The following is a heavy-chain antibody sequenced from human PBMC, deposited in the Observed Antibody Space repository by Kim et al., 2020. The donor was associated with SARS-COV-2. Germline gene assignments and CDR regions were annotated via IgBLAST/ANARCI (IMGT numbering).Heavy chain of an antibody. CDR2: INHSGST. V-gene: IGHV4-34*01. CDR3: ARGNYDFWSGYVYAPKAFGMDV. D-gene: IGHD3-3*01. CDR1: GGSFSGYY. J-gene: IGHJ6*02. Sequence: SETLSLTCAVYGGSFSGYYWSWIRQPPGKGLEWIGEINHSGSTNYNPSLKSRVTISVDTSKNQFSLKLSSVTAADTAVYYCARGNYDFWSGYVYAPKAFGMDVWGQGTTVTVSS.